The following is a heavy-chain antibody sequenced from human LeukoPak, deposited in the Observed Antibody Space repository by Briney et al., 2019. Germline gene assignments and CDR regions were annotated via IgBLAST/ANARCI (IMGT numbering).Heavy chain of an antibody. V-gene: IGHV3-48*03. D-gene: IGHD4-17*01. CDR2: ISSSGSTK. CDR3: AREENNYGLDYYFDY. Sequence: GGSLRLSCAASGFTFSTYEMNWVRQAPGKGLEWVSYISSSGSTKYYADSVKGRFTISRDNAKNSLYLQMNSLRAEDTAVYYCAREENNYGLDYYFDYWGQGTLVTVSS. CDR1: GFTFSTYE. J-gene: IGHJ4*02.